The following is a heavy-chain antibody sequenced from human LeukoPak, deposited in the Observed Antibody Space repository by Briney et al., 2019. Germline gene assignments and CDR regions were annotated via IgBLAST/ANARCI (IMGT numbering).Heavy chain of an antibody. V-gene: IGHV1-69*13. CDR2: IIPIFGTA. D-gene: IGHD6-13*01. CDR1: GGTFSSYA. J-gene: IGHJ4*02. Sequence: SVEVSCKASGGTFSSYAISWVRQAPGQGLEWMGGIIPIFGTANYAQKFQGRVTITADESTSTAYMELSSLRSEDTAVYYCARDSTGIALFDYWGQGTLVTVSP. CDR3: ARDSTGIALFDY.